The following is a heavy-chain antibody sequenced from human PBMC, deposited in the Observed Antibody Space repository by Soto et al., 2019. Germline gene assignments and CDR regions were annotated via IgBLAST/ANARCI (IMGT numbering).Heavy chain of an antibody. CDR2: ISYDGSNK. Sequence: QVQLVESGGGVVQPGRSLRLSCAASGFTFSSYGMHWVRQAPGKGLEGVAVISYDGSNKYYADSVKGRFTISRDNSKNTLYLQMNSLRAEDTAVYYCAKEAGYCSGGSCYPFDYWGQGTLGTVSS. J-gene: IGHJ4*02. CDR1: GFTFSSYG. D-gene: IGHD2-15*01. V-gene: IGHV3-30*18. CDR3: AKEAGYCSGGSCYPFDY.